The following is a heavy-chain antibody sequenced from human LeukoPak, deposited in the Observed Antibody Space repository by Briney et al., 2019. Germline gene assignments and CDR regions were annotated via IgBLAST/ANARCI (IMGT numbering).Heavy chain of an antibody. CDR2: ISYDGSNK. V-gene: IGHV3-30*01. J-gene: IGHJ5*02. CDR3: ARVRAHSRYCSSTSCYGWFDP. CDR1: GFTFSSYA. D-gene: IGHD2-2*01. Sequence: GGSLRLSCTASGFTFSSYAMHWVRQAPGKGLEWVAVISYDGSNKYYADSVKGRFTISRDNSKNTLYLQMNSLRAEDTAVYYCARVRAHSRYCSSTSCYGWFDPWGQGTLVTVSS.